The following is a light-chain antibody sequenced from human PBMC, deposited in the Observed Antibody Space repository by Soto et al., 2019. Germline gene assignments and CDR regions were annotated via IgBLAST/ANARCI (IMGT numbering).Light chain of an antibody. V-gene: IGKV1-9*01. CDR2: AAS. CDR1: RGSNGF. J-gene: IGKJ1*01. Sequence: ELIHSTSSLATIFTEQATITCRASRGSNGFWAWYQQKQGKAPKLLIYAASTLQSGVPSRFSGSGSGTDVTLTINSLQPDDFATYYCQSYSNFSWTFGQGTKVEIK. CDR3: QSYSNFSWT.